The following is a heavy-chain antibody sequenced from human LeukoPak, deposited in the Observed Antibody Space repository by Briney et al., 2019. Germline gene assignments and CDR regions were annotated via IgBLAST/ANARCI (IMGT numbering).Heavy chain of an antibody. CDR3: AKERASRRGNLHFDY. CDR1: GFTFSSYG. J-gene: IGHJ4*02. Sequence: GRSLRLSCAASGFTFSSYGMHWVRQAPGKGLEWVAVISYDGSNKYYADSVKGRFTISRDNSKNTLYLQMNSLGAEDTAVYYCAKERASRRGNLHFDYWGQGTLVTVSS. V-gene: IGHV3-30*18. CDR2: ISYDGSNK. D-gene: IGHD4-23*01.